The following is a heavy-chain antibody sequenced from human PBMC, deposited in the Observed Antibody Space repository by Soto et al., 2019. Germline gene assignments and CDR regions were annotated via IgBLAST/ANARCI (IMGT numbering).Heavy chain of an antibody. CDR3: ASQIYDSSGYYYAY. D-gene: IGHD3-22*01. V-gene: IGHV4-39*01. Sequence: QMQLQESGPGLVKPSETLSLTCTASGGSISRSSYYWGWIRQPPGQGLEWLGTIYSLGNTYYNPSLKSRVTISVDKSKRQLFLKLSSVTAPDTAVYCFASQIYDSSGYYYAYWGQGTLVTVSS. CDR2: IYSLGNT. J-gene: IGHJ4*02. CDR1: GGSISRSSYY.